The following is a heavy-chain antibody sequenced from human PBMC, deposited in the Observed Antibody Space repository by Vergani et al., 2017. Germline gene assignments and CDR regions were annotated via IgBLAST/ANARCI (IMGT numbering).Heavy chain of an antibody. CDR2: IYYSGST. V-gene: IGHV4-34*11. Sequence: QVQLQQWGAGLLKPSETLSLTCAVYGGSFSGYYWSWIRQPPGKGLEWIGYIYYSGSTNYNPSLKSRVTISVDTSKNQFSLKLSSVTAADTAVYYCARALYSNYYYYYYMDVWGKGTTVTVSS. CDR1: GGSFSGYY. D-gene: IGHD4-11*01. J-gene: IGHJ6*03. CDR3: ARALYSNYYYYYYMDV.